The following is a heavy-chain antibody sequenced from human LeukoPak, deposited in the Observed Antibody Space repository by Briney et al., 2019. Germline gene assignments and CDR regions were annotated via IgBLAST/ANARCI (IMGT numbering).Heavy chain of an antibody. CDR2: IIPIFGTA. CDR1: GGTFSSYA. Sequence: SVKVSCRASGGTFSSYAISWVRQAPGQGLEWMGGIIPIFGTANYAQKFQGRVTITADESTSTAYMELSSLRSEDTAVYYCARTTYYYGSGRLGNWFDPWGQGTLVTVSS. CDR3: ARTTYYYGSGRLGNWFDP. D-gene: IGHD3-10*01. V-gene: IGHV1-69*13. J-gene: IGHJ5*02.